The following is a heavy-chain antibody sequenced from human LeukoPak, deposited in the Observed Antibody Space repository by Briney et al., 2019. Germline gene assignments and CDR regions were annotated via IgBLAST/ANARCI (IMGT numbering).Heavy chain of an antibody. V-gene: IGHV3-74*01. CDR2: INSDGRST. CDR3: ARVRNWGSALDY. J-gene: IGHJ4*02. Sequence: GGSLRLSCAASGFTFSSYWMHWVRQAPGKGLVWVSRINSDGRSTSYADSVKGRFTISRDNAKNTLYLQMNSLRAEDTAVYYCARVRNWGSALDYWGQGTLVTVSS. CDR1: GFTFSSYW. D-gene: IGHD7-27*01.